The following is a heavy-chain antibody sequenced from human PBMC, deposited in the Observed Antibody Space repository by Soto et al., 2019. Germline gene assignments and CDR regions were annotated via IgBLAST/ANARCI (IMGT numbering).Heavy chain of an antibody. Sequence: GGSLRLSCAASGFTFSSYSMNWVRQAPGKGLEWVSSISSSSSYIYYADSVKGRFTISRDNAKNSLYLQMNSLRAEDTAVYYCARSSQGSSGYCTNGVCYLGWFDPWGQGTLVTVSS. J-gene: IGHJ5*02. V-gene: IGHV3-21*01. D-gene: IGHD2-8*01. CDR3: ARSSQGSSGYCTNGVCYLGWFDP. CDR2: ISSSSSYI. CDR1: GFTFSSYS.